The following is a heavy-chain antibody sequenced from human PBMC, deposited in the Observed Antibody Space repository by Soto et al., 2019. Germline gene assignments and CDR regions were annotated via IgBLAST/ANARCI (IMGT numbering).Heavy chain of an antibody. Sequence: GGSLRLSCGTSGFSFSSYVLHWVRQAPGKGLEWVAVLSYYERDKYYADSVKGRFTISRDNSKNTLYLQMNSLRAEDTAVYYCAREGSGDAYNAGGAMDYWGQGTLVTVSS. CDR2: LSYYERDK. J-gene: IGHJ4*02. CDR3: AREGSGDAYNAGGAMDY. V-gene: IGHV3-30*03. D-gene: IGHD2-2*01. CDR1: GFSFSSYV.